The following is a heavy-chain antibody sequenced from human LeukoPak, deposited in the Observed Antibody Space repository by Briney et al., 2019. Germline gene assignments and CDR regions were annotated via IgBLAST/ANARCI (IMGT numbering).Heavy chain of an antibody. Sequence: ASMKVSCKASGYTFTSYYMHWVRQAPGHGLEWTGIINPSGGSTSYAQKFQGRVTMTRDTSTSTVYMELSSLRSEDTPVYYCPLGKAFADDYFDYRGQGTLVTVSS. CDR3: PLGKAFADDYFDY. CDR1: GYTFTSYY. V-gene: IGHV1-46*01. J-gene: IGHJ4*02. CDR2: INPSGGST.